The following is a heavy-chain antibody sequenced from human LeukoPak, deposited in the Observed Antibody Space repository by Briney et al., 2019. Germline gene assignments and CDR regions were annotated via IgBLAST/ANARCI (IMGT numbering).Heavy chain of an antibody. D-gene: IGHD3-3*01. V-gene: IGHV3-21*01. CDR3: ARSNDFWSGYENDY. CDR2: ISSSSSYI. CDR1: GFTFSSYS. J-gene: IGHJ4*02. Sequence: GGSLRLSCAASGFTFSSYSMNWVRQAPGEGLEWVSSISSSSSYIYYADSVKGRFTISRDNAKNSLYLQMNSLRAEDTAVYYCARSNDFWSGYENDYWGQGTLVTVSS.